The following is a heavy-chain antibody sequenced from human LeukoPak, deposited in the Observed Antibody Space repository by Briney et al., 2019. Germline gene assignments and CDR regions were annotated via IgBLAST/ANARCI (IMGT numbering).Heavy chain of an antibody. CDR1: GASITSISYY. J-gene: IGHJ4*02. D-gene: IGHD2-8*01. CDR2: IYYSGST. CDR3: ARVYSLGQFDY. Sequence: PSETLSLTCTVSGASITSISYYWGWIRHPPGKGLEWIGSIYYSGSTYYNPSLKSRVTISVDTSKNQLSLKLSSVTAADTAVYYCARVYSLGQFDYWGQGTLVTVSS. V-gene: IGHV4-39*07.